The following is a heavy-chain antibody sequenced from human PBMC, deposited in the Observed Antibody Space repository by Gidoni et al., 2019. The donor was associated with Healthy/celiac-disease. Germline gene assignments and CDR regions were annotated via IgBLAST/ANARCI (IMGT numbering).Heavy chain of an antibody. Sequence: EVQLVESGGGVVRPGGSLRLSCAASGFTFADYGMSWVRQAPGKGLEWVSGINWNGGSTGYADSVKGRFTISRDNAKNSLYLQMNSLRAEDTALYYCARDRIPAAMPNYYYGMDVWGQGTTVTVSS. V-gene: IGHV3-20*04. J-gene: IGHJ6*02. CDR2: INWNGGST. D-gene: IGHD2-2*01. CDR3: ARDRIPAAMPNYYYGMDV. CDR1: GFTFADYG.